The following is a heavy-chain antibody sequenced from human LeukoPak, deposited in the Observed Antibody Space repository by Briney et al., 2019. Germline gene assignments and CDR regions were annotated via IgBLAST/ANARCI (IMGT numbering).Heavy chain of an antibody. CDR2: ISGSGGST. CDR3: AKRGGRGGGLFGYFDY. J-gene: IGHJ4*02. V-gene: IGHV3-23*01. CDR1: GFTFSSYA. Sequence: PGGSLRLSCAASGFTFSSYAMSWVRQAPGKGLEWVSAISGSGGSTYYADSVKGRFTISRDNSKNTLYLQMNSLRAEDTAVYYCAKRGGRGGGLFGYFDYWGQGTLVTVSS. D-gene: IGHD3-10*01.